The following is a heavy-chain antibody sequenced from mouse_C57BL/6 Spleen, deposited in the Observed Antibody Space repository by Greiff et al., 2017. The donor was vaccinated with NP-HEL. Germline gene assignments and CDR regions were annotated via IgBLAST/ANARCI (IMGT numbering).Heavy chain of an antibody. CDR1: GFTFSDYY. D-gene: IGHD4-1*01. J-gene: IGHJ2*01. CDR3: ARDPLTGFDY. CDR2: INYDGSST. Sequence: EVKLMESEGGLVQPGSSMKLSCTASGFTFSDYYMAWVRQVPEKGLEWVANINYDGSSTYYLDSLKSRFIISRDNAKNILYLQMSSLKSEDTATYYCARDPLTGFDYWGQGTTLTVSS. V-gene: IGHV5-16*01.